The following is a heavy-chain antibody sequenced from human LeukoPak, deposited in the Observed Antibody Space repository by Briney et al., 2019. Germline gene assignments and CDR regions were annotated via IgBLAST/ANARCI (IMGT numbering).Heavy chain of an antibody. J-gene: IGHJ4*02. CDR1: GFTFSKYW. D-gene: IGHD4-23*01. CDR3: ARDYGGSSPFDY. CDR2: IKQDGSEK. V-gene: IGHV3-7*01. Sequence: AGGSLRLSCAASGFTFSKYWMSWVRQAPGKGLEWVANIKQDGSEKYYVDSVKGRFTISRDNAKNSLYLHMNSLRAEDTAVYYCARDYGGSSPFDYWGQGTLVTVSS.